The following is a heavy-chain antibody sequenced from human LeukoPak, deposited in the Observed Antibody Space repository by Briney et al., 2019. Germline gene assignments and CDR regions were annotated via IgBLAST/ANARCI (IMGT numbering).Heavy chain of an antibody. V-gene: IGHV4-39*01. CDR1: GGSISSSSYY. Sequence: SETLSLTRTVSGGSISSSSYYWGWIRQPPGKGLEWIGSIYYSGSTYYNPSLKSRVTISVDTSKNQFSLKLSSVTAADTAVYYCARQDVVTQNGFDYWGQGTLVTVSS. D-gene: IGHD4-23*01. J-gene: IGHJ4*02. CDR3: ARQDVVTQNGFDY. CDR2: IYYSGST.